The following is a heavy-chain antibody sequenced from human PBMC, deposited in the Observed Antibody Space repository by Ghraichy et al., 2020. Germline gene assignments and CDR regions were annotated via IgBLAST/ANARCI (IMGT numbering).Heavy chain of an antibody. CDR1: GFTFSSYS. Sequence: GESLRLSCAASGFTFSSYSMNWVRQAPGKGLEWVSYISSSSSTIYYADSVKGRFTISRDNAKNSLYLQMNSLRDEDTAVYYCARVQSYYDILTGYCDYWGQGTLVTVSS. V-gene: IGHV3-48*02. D-gene: IGHD3-9*01. CDR3: ARVQSYYDILTGYCDY. CDR2: ISSSSSTI. J-gene: IGHJ4*02.